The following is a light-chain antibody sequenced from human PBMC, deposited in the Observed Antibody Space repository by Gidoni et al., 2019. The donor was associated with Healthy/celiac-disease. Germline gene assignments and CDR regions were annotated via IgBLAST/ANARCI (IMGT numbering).Light chain of an antibody. V-gene: IGKV3-20*01. CDR2: GAS. CDR1: QSVGSSS. J-gene: IGKJ1*01. CDR3: QQYGSSPWT. Sequence: EIVLTQSAGTLSLSPGERATLSGTASQSVGSSSLAWYQQKPGQAPRLLIYGASSRATGIPDRFRGSGSGTDFTLTISRLEPEDFAVYYCQQYGSSPWTFGQGTKVEIK.